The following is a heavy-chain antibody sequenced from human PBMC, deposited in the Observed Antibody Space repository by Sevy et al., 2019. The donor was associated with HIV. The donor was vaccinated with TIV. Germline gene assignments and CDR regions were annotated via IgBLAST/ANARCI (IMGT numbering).Heavy chain of an antibody. CDR1: GFTFANHA. CDR2: ISFDGRNE. CDR3: ARDHCDDGVCFRSGYFDY. D-gene: IGHD2-8*02. Sequence: GGSLRLSCVASGFTFANHAIHWVRQAPGKGLEWVAIISFDGRNERYADSVKVRLTISRDNSKNTVYLQMTRLRTEDAAVYYCARDHCDDGVCFRSGYFDYWGQGTLVTVSS. J-gene: IGHJ4*02. V-gene: IGHV3-30*04.